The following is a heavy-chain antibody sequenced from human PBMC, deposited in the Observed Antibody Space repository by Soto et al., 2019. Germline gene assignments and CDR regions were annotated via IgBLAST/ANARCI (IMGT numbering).Heavy chain of an antibody. V-gene: IGHV4-30-4*01. CDR2: ISYSGST. CDR1: GGSISSGGYY. CDR3: ARVNGDYEVYYFDY. J-gene: IGHJ4*02. D-gene: IGHD4-17*01. Sequence: PSETLSLTCTVSGGSISSGGYYWSWIRQHPGTGLEWIGHISYSGSTYYNTSLKSRVTISVDRSKNQFSLKLSSVTAADTAVYYCARVNGDYEVYYFDYWGQGTLVTVSS.